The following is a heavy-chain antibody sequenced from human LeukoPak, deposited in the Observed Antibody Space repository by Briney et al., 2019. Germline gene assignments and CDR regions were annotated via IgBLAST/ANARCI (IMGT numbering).Heavy chain of an antibody. V-gene: IGHV3-30-3*01. CDR1: GFTFSNFA. J-gene: IGHJ4*02. Sequence: GGSLRLSCVASGFTFSNFAMHWVRQAPGKGLEWVTLISFDGSNKYYADSVKGRFTVSRDNSKNTLYLQMNSLRAEDTAVYYCVKGGGNVRRYFEYWGQGTLVTVSS. CDR2: ISFDGSNK. CDR3: VKGGGNVRRYFEY. D-gene: IGHD4-23*01.